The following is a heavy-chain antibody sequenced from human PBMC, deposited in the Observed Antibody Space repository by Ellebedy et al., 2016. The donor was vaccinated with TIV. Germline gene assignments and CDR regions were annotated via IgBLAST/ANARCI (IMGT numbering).Heavy chain of an antibody. V-gene: IGHV4-59*13. J-gene: IGHJ4*01. Sequence: MPSETLSLTCTVSGGSISSYYWTWIRQPPGKGLEWIGFFYSIGSVNYNPSLKSRVTISVDTSKNQFSLNLSSVTAADTAIYYCAKRADNWGFFDFWGNGTLVTVSS. CDR2: FYSIGSV. CDR1: GGSISSYY. CDR3: AKRADNWGFFDF. D-gene: IGHD1-1*01.